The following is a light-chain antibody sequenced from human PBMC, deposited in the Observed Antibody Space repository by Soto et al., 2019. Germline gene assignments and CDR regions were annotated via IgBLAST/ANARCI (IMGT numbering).Light chain of an antibody. CDR1: RSDVGGYNY. CDR3: SSYTSSSDLDV. J-gene: IGLJ1*01. V-gene: IGLV2-14*01. CDR2: DVS. Sequence: QSALTQPASVSGSPGQSITISCTGTRSDVGGYNYVSWYQQHPGKAPKLMIYDVSNRPSGVSNRFSGSKSGNTASLTISGLQAEDEADYYCSSYTSSSDLDVFGTGTKLTGL.